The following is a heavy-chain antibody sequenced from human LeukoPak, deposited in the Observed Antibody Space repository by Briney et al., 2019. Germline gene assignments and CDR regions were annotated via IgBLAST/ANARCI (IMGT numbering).Heavy chain of an antibody. Sequence: GGSLRLSCAASGFIFSSHGMNWVRQAPGKGLEWVATISDSGVGTYYADSVKGRFTISRDNSKNTLYLQMNSLRAEDTAMYYCTKDFSAVIVVVHLDHWGQGTLVSVSS. J-gene: IGHJ4*02. CDR1: GFIFSSHG. V-gene: IGHV3-23*01. CDR3: TKDFSAVIVVVHLDH. D-gene: IGHD3-22*01. CDR2: ISDSGVGT.